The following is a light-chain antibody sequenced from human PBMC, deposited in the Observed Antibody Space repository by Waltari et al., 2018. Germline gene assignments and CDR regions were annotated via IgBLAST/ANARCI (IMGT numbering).Light chain of an antibody. CDR2: EVL. V-gene: IGLV2-23*02. J-gene: IGLJ2*01. CDR3: CSYASSSPRLI. CDR1: YSNVGSYDL. Sequence: QSALTQPASVSGSLGQSISIPCSGTYSNVGSYDLVSWYHQRPGEAPKHLIYEVLKRPSGISKRFAGSKSGNAASLTISALQPEDEGTYYCCSYASSSPRLIFGGGTELSVL.